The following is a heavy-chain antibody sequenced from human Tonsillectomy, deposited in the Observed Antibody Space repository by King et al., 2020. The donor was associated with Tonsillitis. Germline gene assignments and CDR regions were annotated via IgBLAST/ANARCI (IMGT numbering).Heavy chain of an antibody. D-gene: IGHD6-19*01. CDR2: ISSSSSYT. J-gene: IGHJ5*02. CDR3: ARDRGEQWLAANWFDP. CDR1: GFTFSDYY. Sequence: VQLVESGGGLVKPGGSLRLSCAASGFTFSDYYMSWIRQAPGKGLDWVSYISSSSSYTNYADSVKGRFTISRDNAKNSLYLQMNSLRAEDTAVYYCARDRGEQWLAANWFDPWGQGTLVTVSS. V-gene: IGHV3-11*05.